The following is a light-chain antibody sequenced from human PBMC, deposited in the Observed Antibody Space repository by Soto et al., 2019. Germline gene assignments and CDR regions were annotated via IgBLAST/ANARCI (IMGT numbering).Light chain of an antibody. V-gene: IGKV1-9*01. Sequence: DIQLTQSPSFLSASVGDRVTITCRASQGLNSYFAWYQQKPGKAPKLLLYATSTLQSVFPSRFSGSGSGAEFTLTITSLQPEAIATYYCQQLNSYPVTFGGGTKVEIK. CDR2: ATS. CDR1: QGLNSY. J-gene: IGKJ4*01. CDR3: QQLNSYPVT.